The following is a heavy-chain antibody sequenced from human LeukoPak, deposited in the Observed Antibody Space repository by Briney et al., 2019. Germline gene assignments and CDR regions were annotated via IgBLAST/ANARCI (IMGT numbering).Heavy chain of an antibody. V-gene: IGHV3-21*01. CDR2: ISSSSSYI. CDR3: ARGKTSQNIVTRKTYNWFDP. CDR1: GFTFSSYS. J-gene: IGHJ5*02. Sequence: GGSLRLSCAASGFTFSSYSMNWVRQAPGKGLEWVSSISSSSSYIYYADSVKGRFTISRDNAKNSLYLQMKSLRAEDTAVYYCARGKTSQNIVTRKTYNWFDPWGQGTLVTVSS. D-gene: IGHD2/OR15-2a*01.